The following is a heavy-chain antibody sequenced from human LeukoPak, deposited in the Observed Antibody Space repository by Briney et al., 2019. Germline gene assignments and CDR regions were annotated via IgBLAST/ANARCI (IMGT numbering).Heavy chain of an antibody. CDR3: ARRAAGRSYFDY. CDR1: GYTFTGYY. V-gene: IGHV1-2*06. CDR2: INPNSGGT. J-gene: IGHJ4*02. D-gene: IGHD2-15*01. Sequence: ASVKVSCKASGYTFTGYYMHWVRQAPGQGLEWMGRINPNSGGTNYAQKFQGRVTMTRDTSISTAYMELSRLRSDDTAVYYCARRAAGRSYFDYWGQGTLATVSS.